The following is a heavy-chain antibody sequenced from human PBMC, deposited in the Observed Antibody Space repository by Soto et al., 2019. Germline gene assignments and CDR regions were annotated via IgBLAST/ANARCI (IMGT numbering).Heavy chain of an antibody. Sequence: QVQLQESGPGLVKPSQTLSLTCTVSGGSIIDGQTYLNWIRQHPERGLEWMGYINYRGTTNYSPARKSRIRISKDTSKNQFSLRLTSVTAADAAVYYCARDAPGVAPYWGQGTLVTVSS. V-gene: IGHV4-31*03. CDR2: INYRGTT. J-gene: IGHJ4*02. CDR1: GGSIIDGQTY. CDR3: ARDAPGVAPY. D-gene: IGHD3-3*01.